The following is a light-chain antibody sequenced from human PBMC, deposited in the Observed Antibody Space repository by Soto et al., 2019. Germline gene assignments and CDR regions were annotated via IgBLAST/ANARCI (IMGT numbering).Light chain of an antibody. Sequence: DTRLTQSPSSLSASVGDRVTITCQASQHISDYLNWYQQKPGKAPKLLIYDASSLESGVPSRFSGSGSGTEFTLTISSLQPDDFATYYCQQYNSYSRTFGQGTKVDIK. J-gene: IGKJ1*01. CDR1: QHISDY. CDR2: DAS. CDR3: QQYNSYSRT. V-gene: IGKV1-5*01.